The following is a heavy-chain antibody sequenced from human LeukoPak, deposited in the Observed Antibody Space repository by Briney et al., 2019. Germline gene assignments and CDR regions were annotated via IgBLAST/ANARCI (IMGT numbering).Heavy chain of an antibody. J-gene: IGHJ5*02. V-gene: IGHV3-33*01. D-gene: IGHD3-9*01. Sequence: PGRSLRLSCAASGFTFSSYGMHWVRQAPGKGLEWVAVIWYDGSNKYYADSVKGRFTISRANSKNTLYLKMNSLRAEDTAVYYCARDGYDILTGYPHDNWFDPWGQGTLVTVSS. CDR3: ARDGYDILTGYPHDNWFDP. CDR1: GFTFSSYG. CDR2: IWYDGSNK.